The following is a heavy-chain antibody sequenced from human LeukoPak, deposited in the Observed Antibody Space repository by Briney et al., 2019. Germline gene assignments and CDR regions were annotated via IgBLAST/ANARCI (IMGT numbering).Heavy chain of an antibody. CDR1: GFTFSSYG. CDR3: AKEGFEAFDI. J-gene: IGHJ3*02. CDR2: ISYDGSNK. V-gene: IGHV3-30*18. Sequence: PGRSLRLSCAASGFTFSSYGMHWVRRAPGKGLEWVAVISYDGSNKYYADSVKGRFTISRDNSKNTLYLQMNSLRAEDTAVYYCAKEGFEAFDIWGQGTMVTVSS.